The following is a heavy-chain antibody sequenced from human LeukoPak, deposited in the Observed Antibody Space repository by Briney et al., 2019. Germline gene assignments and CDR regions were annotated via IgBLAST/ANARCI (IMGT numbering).Heavy chain of an antibody. CDR1: GFTFSSYA. CDR2: ISYDGSNK. Sequence: GRSLRLSCAASGFTFSSYAMHWVRQAPGKGLEWVAVISYDGSNKYYADSVKGRFTIFRDNSKNTLYLQMNSRRAEDTAVYYCARGPDFDWPLGGAFDIWGQGTMVTVSS. V-gene: IGHV3-30*04. D-gene: IGHD3-9*01. CDR3: ARGPDFDWPLGGAFDI. J-gene: IGHJ3*02.